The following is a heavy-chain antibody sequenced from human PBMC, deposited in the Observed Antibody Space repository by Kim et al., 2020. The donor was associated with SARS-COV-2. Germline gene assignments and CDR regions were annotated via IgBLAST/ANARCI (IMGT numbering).Heavy chain of an antibody. Sequence: SETLSLTCAVYGGSFSGYYWSWIRQPPGKGLEWIGEINHSGSTNYNPSLKSRVTISVDTSKNQFSLKLSSVTAADTAVYYCARSHRLYSPPPDPWGQGT. CDR3: ARSHRLYSPPPDP. D-gene: IGHD3-16*01. V-gene: IGHV4-34*01. CDR2: INHSGST. J-gene: IGHJ5*02. CDR1: GGSFSGYY.